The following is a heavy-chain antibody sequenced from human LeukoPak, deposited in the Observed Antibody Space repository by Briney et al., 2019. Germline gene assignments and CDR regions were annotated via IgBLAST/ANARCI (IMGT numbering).Heavy chain of an antibody. J-gene: IGHJ5*02. D-gene: IGHD3-10*01. CDR2: IYYSGST. CDR3: ARRGYVYYYGSGSPGGWFDP. CDR1: GGSISSSSYY. Sequence: SETLSLTCTVSGGSISSSSYYWGWIRQPPGKGLEWIGSIYYSGSTYYNPSLKSRVTISVDTSKNQFSLKLSSVTAADTAVYYCARRGYVYYYGSGSPGGWFDPWGQGTLVTVSS. V-gene: IGHV4-39*01.